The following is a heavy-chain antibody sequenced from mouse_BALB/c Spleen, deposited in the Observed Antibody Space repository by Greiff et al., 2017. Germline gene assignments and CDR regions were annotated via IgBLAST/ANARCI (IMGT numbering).Heavy chain of an antibody. D-gene: IGHD3-2*01. CDR1: GYAFSSSW. V-gene: IGHV1-82*01. CDR2: IYPGDGDT. Sequence: VQLQQSGPELVKPGASVKISCKASGYAFSSSWMNWVKQRPGQGLEWIGRIYPGDGDTNYNGKFKGKATLTADKSSSTAYMQLSSLTSVDSAVYFCARGRQLGLYYAMDYWGQGTSVTVSS. J-gene: IGHJ4*01. CDR3: ARGRQLGLYYAMDY.